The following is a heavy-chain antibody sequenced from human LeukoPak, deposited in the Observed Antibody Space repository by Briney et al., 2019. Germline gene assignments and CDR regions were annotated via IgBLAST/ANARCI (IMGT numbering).Heavy chain of an antibody. J-gene: IGHJ4*02. D-gene: IGHD3-10*01. CDR1: GFTFSSYA. CDR3: ASMVRGVLPY. Sequence: GGSPRLSCSASGFTFSSYAMHWVRQAPGKGLEYVSAISSNGGSTYYADSVKGRFTISRDNSKNTLYLQMSSLRAEDTAVYYCASMVRGVLPYWGQGTLVTVSS. CDR2: ISSNGGST. V-gene: IGHV3-64D*06.